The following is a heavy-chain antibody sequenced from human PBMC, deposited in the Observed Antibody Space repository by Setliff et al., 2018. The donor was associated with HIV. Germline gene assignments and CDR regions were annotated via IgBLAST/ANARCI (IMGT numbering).Heavy chain of an antibody. CDR3: AREGGLDYYDSSGHYSY. Sequence: PSETLSLTCTASGGSISSGSYYWSWIRQPAGKGLEWIGRIHTSGNTNYNPSLKSRVTISVDTSKNQFSLKLSSVTAADTAVYYCAREGGLDYYDSSGHYSYWGQGTLVTVSS. CDR2: IHTSGNT. CDR1: GGSISSGSYY. V-gene: IGHV4-61*02. D-gene: IGHD3-22*01. J-gene: IGHJ4*02.